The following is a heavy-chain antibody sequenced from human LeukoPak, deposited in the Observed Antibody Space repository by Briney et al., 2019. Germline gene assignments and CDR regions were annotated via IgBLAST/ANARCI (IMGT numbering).Heavy chain of an antibody. CDR1: GYTLTELS. D-gene: IGHD3-3*01. CDR3: ASPVREWLFGLLHHAFDI. J-gene: IGHJ3*02. CDR2: FDPEDGET. V-gene: IGHV1-24*01. Sequence: GASVKVSCKVSGYTLTELSMHWVRQAPGKGLEWMGGFDPEDGETIYAQKFQGRVTMTEDTSTDTAYMELSSLRSEDTAVYYCASPVREWLFGLLHHAFDIWGQGTMVTVSS.